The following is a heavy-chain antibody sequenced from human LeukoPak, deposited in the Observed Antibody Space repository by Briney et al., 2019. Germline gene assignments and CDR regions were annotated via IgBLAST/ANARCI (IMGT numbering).Heavy chain of an antibody. J-gene: IGHJ5*02. V-gene: IGHV4-59*08. D-gene: IGHD6-19*01. Sequence: PSETLSLTCTVSGGSISSYYWSWIRQPPGKGLEWIGYIYYSGSTNYNPSLKSRVTISVDTSKNQFSLKLSSVTAADTAVYYCAMTVAGRGDWFDPWGQGTLVTVSS. CDR3: AMTVAGRGDWFDP. CDR1: GGSISSYY. CDR2: IYYSGST.